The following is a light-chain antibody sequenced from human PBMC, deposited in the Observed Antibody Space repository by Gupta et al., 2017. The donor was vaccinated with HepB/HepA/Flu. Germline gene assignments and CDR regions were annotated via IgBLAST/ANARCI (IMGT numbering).Light chain of an antibody. CDR3: GSYTITNTSFI. CDR2: DVS. CDR1: SSDVYNANY. Sequence: QSVRTQPASVSWCPGQSITICCTGTSSDVYNANYVSWYQHHPGKGPKLIIYDVSNRPSGVSTRFSGSRSGNTASLTISGLQVEDEADYYCGSYTITNTSFIFGTGTKVTVL. J-gene: IGLJ1*01. V-gene: IGLV2-14*03.